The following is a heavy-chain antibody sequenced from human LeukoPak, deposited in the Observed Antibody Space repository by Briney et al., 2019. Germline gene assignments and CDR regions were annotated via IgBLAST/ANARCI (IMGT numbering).Heavy chain of an antibody. CDR3: ARGGWELGVYFDY. J-gene: IGHJ4*02. CDR2: ISYDGSNK. D-gene: IGHD1-26*01. Sequence: GGSLRLSCAASGFTFSSYAMHWVRQAPGKGLEWVAVISYDGSNKYYADSVKGRFTISRDNSKNTLYLQMNSLRAGDTAVYHCARGGWELGVYFDYWGQGTLVTVSS. CDR1: GFTFSSYA. V-gene: IGHV3-30-3*01.